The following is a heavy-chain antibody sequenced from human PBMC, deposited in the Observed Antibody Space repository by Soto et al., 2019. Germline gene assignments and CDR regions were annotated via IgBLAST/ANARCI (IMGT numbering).Heavy chain of an antibody. V-gene: IGHV1-46*01. D-gene: IGHD5-18*01. J-gene: IGHJ4*02. Sequence: SVKVSCKASGYTFTNYYIHWGRQAPVQGLEWLGIIRPSGGRTEYAQRFQGRVTMTRDTSTSTVYMELTSLTSEDTAVYYCAREPNESYYFDYWGQGTLVTVSS. CDR3: AREPNESYYFDY. CDR1: GYTFTNYY. CDR2: IRPSGGRT.